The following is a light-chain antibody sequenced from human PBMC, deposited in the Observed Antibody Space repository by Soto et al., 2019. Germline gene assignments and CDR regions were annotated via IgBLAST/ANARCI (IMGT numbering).Light chain of an antibody. CDR2: AAS. Sequence: DIQMTQSPSSLSASVGDRVTITCRASQTISTYLNWYQQNPGQAPKLLIYAASTLQSGVPSRFSGSGSGTDLTLTISSLQPEDFETYCCQQSHGIAYTCGQGTKLEIK. CDR3: QQSHGIAYT. J-gene: IGKJ2*01. CDR1: QTISTY. V-gene: IGKV1-39*01.